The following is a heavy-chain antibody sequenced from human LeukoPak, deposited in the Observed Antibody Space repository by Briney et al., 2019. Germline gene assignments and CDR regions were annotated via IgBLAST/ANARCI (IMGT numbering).Heavy chain of an antibody. CDR1: GXTFSNYA. CDR2: IAGGGDTT. J-gene: IGHJ3*02. D-gene: IGHD2-15*01. CDR3: AKTLGSGGFFFAFDI. Sequence: GRSLRLSCAASGXTFSNYAMSWVRQAPGKGLEWVSAIAGGGDTTYYADSVKGRFTISRDNFKNTLYLQMNSLRAEDTAVYYCAKTLGSGGFFFAFDIWGQGTMVTVSS. V-gene: IGHV3-23*01.